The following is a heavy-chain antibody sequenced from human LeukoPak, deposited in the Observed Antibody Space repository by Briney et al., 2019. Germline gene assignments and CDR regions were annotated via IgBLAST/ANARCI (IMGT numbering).Heavy chain of an antibody. CDR1: GFSFSIAW. CDR2: IISRTSGGAT. J-gene: IGHJ4*02. CDR3: TTYRYVYAVTGYSYFDY. Sequence: AGSLRLSCTASGFSFSIAWMTWVRQAPGKGLVWVGRIISRTSGGATNYAAPVRGRLTISRSDSQNTLYLQMNSLKTEDTAVYYCTTYRYVYAVTGYSYFDYWGQGTPVTVSS. V-gene: IGHV3-15*01. D-gene: IGHD3-9*01.